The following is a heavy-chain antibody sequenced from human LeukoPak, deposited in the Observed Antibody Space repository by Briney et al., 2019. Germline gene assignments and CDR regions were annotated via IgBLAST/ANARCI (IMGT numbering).Heavy chain of an antibody. D-gene: IGHD3-10*01. J-gene: IGHJ4*02. Sequence: GASVKVSCKASGYTFTGYYMHWVRQAPGQGLEWMGWINPNSGGTNYAQKFQGRVTMTRDTSISTAYMELSRLRSDDTAVYYCARTHGLMVRTTGYWGQGTLVTVSS. CDR1: GYTFTGYY. CDR2: INPNSGGT. CDR3: ARTHGLMVRTTGY. V-gene: IGHV1-2*02.